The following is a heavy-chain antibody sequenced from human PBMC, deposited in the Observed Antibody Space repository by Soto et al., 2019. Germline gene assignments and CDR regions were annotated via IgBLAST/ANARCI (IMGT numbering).Heavy chain of an antibody. V-gene: IGHV3-23*01. CDR2: ISGSGGST. CDR1: GFTFSSYA. J-gene: IGHJ6*02. CDR3: AKDLAAPSVNHYFGMAV. Sequence: EVQLLESGGGLVQPGGSLRLSCAASGFTFSSYAMSWVRQAPGKGLEWVSAISGSGGSTYYADSVKGRFTISRDNSKNTLYLQRNGLRAEDTAVYYCAKDLAAPSVNHYFGMAVWGQGTTVTVSS. D-gene: IGHD3-10*01.